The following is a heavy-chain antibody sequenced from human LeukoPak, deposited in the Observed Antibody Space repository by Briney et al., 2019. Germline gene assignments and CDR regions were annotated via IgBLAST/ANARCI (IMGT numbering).Heavy chain of an antibody. J-gene: IGHJ6*02. CDR1: GGSFSGYY. D-gene: IGHD3-3*01. CDR3: ARGYYDFWSGYYYYYYGMDV. Sequence: PSETLSLTCAVYGGSFSGYYWSWIRQPPGKGLEWIGEINHSGSTNCNPSLKSRVTISVDTSKNQFSLKLSSVTAADTAVYYCARGYYDFWSGYYYYYYGMDVWGQGTTVTVSS. V-gene: IGHV4-34*01. CDR2: INHSGST.